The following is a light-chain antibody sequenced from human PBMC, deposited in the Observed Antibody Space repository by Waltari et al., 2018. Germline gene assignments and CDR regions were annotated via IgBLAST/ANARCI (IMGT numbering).Light chain of an antibody. CDR3: QQYNNWPRT. J-gene: IGKJ2*01. CDR2: GAS. V-gene: IGKV3-15*01. CDR1: QGVSSN. Sequence: EIVMTQSPATLSVSPGERATLSCRASQGVSSNLAWYQQKPGQAPRLLIYGASPRATGIPARFSGSGSGTEFTLTISSLQSEDFAVYYCQQYNNWPRTFGQGTKLEIK.